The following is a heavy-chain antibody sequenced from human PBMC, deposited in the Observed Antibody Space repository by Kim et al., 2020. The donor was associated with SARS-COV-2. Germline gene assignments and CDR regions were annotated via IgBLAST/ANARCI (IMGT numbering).Heavy chain of an antibody. D-gene: IGHD3-10*01. J-gene: IGHJ6*02. CDR3: ARGPRYYYGSGSYRQNYYYYGMDV. V-gene: IGHV4-34*01. Sequence: SETLSLTCAVYGGSFSGYYWSWIRQPPGKGLEWIGEINHSGSTNYNPSLKSRVTISVDTSKNQFSLKLSSVTAADTAVYYCARGPRYYYGSGSYRQNYYYYGMDVWVQGTTVTVSS. CDR1: GGSFSGYY. CDR2: INHSGST.